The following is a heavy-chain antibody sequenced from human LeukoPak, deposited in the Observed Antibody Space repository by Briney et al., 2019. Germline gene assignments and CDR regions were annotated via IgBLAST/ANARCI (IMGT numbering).Heavy chain of an antibody. V-gene: IGHV4-30-2*01. CDR2: IYHSGST. CDR1: GGSLSSGGYS. J-gene: IGHJ6*02. D-gene: IGHD2-21*01. Sequence: SQTLSLTCAVSGGSLSSGGYSWGWLRQPPGTGLEWIGYIYHSGSTYYNPSLKSRVTISVDRSKNQFSLKLSSVTAADTAVYYCASELQHRRYGMDVWGQGTTVTVSS. CDR3: ASELQHRRYGMDV.